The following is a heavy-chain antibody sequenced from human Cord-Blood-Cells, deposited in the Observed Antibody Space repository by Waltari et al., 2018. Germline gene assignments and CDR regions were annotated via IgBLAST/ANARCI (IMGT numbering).Heavy chain of an antibody. D-gene: IGHD6-19*01. CDR1: GFTFEDYS. V-gene: IGHV3-43*02. J-gene: IGHJ1*01. CDR3: AKDIGPVAEYFQH. CDR2: ISGDGGST. Sequence: EVQLVESGGGVVQPGGSLRLSGAASGFTFEDYSMPWVRQAPGKGLEWVSLISGDGGSTYADSVKGRFTISRDNSKNSLYLQMNRLRTEDTALYYCAKDIGPVAEYFQHWGQGTLVTVSS.